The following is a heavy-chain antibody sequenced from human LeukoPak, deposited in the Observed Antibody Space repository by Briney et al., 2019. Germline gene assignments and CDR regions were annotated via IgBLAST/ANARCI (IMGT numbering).Heavy chain of an antibody. CDR3: AKDDSTGGFDY. CDR1: GFSFDDSA. Sequence: GGSLRLSCAASGFSFDDSAMYWVRQAPGKGLEWVSLISGGGASAFYADSVKGRFTISRDNSKNSLYLQMNSLRTEDTAFYYCAKDDSTGGFDYWGQGTLVTVSS. J-gene: IGHJ4*02. CDR2: ISGGGASA. V-gene: IGHV3-43*02. D-gene: IGHD7-27*01.